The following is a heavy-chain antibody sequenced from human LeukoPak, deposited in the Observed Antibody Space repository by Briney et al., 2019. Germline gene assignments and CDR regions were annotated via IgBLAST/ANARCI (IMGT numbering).Heavy chain of an antibody. J-gene: IGHJ4*02. Sequence: PGGSLRLSCAASGFTVSSNYMSWVRQAPGKGLEWVSVIYSGGTTYYADSVKGRFTISRDNSKNTLYLQMNSLRAEDTAIYYCARGYGSGSYYMLPDYWGQGTLVTVSS. V-gene: IGHV3-53*01. CDR3: ARGYGSGSYYMLPDY. CDR1: GFTVSSNY. CDR2: IYSGGTT. D-gene: IGHD3-10*01.